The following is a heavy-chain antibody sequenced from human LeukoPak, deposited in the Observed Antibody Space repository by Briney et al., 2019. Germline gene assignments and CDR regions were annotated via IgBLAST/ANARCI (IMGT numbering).Heavy chain of an antibody. CDR3: ATDRPSHVPHDFWSGYLGY. Sequence: ASVKVSCKVSGYTLTELSMHWVRQAPGKGLEWMGGFDPEDGETIYAQKFQGRVTMTEDTSTDTAYMELSSLRSEDTAVYYCATDRPSHVPHDFWSGYLGYWGQGTLVTVSS. CDR2: FDPEDGET. V-gene: IGHV1-24*01. J-gene: IGHJ4*02. CDR1: GYTLTELS. D-gene: IGHD3-3*01.